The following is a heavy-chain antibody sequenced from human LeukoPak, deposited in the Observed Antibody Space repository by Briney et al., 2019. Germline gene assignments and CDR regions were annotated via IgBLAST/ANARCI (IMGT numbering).Heavy chain of an antibody. CDR2: INWNGGST. J-gene: IGHJ6*02. CDR1: GFTFDDYG. CDR3: ARDYPSSSYGMDV. Sequence: GGSLRLSCAASGFTFDDYGMSWVRHAPGKGLEWVSGINWNGGSTGYADSVKGRFTISRDNAKNSLYLQMNSLRAEDTALYHCARDYPSSSYGMDVWGQGTTVTVSS. V-gene: IGHV3-20*01.